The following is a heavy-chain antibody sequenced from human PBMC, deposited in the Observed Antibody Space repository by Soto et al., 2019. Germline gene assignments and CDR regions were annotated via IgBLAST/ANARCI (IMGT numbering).Heavy chain of an antibody. CDR1: GFTFSSYA. D-gene: IGHD4-17*01. J-gene: IGHJ3*02. CDR2: ISGSGGSI. Sequence: PEGSLRLSCAASGFTFSSYAMSWVRQAPGKGLEWVSAISGSGGSIYYADSVKGRFTISRDNSKNTLYLQMNSLRAEHTAVYYWVKDMYGGDAFDIWGQGIMVNVS. V-gene: IGHV3-23*01. CDR3: VKDMYGGDAFDI.